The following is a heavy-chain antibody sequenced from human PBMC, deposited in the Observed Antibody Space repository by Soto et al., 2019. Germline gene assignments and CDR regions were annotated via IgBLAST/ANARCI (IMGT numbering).Heavy chain of an antibody. J-gene: IGHJ4*02. V-gene: IGHV1-69*02. CDR2: VIPMVGMS. D-gene: IGHD3-10*01. CDR1: GGTFNFYS. Sequence: QVQLVQSGAEVKKPGSSVKVSCTASGGTFNFYSISWVRQAPGQGLEWVGRVIPMVGMSEYAQKFQGRVTITADKSSSTAYMKLRSLRSEDTAVYYYAPNYGSGSAHFDYWGKGTLVTVSS. CDR3: APNYGSGSAHFDY.